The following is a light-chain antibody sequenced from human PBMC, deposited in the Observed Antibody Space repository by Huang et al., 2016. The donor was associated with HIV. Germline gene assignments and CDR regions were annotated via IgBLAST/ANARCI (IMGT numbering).Light chain of an antibody. CDR2: GAS. J-gene: IGKJ1*01. V-gene: IGKV1-39*01. Sequence: DRVTITCRATQSIRSYLNWYQQKPGKAPKVLIYGASSLPSGVPSRFSGSGSGTDFTLTISSLQPEDSVTYYCQQSYSTPRTFGQGTKVEIK. CDR3: QQSYSTPRT. CDR1: QSIRSY.